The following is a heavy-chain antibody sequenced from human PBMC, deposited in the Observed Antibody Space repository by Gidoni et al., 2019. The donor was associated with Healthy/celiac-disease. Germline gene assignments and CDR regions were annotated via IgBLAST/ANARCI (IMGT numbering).Heavy chain of an antibody. CDR2: INPSGGST. CDR1: GYTFTSYY. CDR3: ARERYSYEDY. D-gene: IGHD5-18*01. J-gene: IGHJ4*02. V-gene: IGHV1-46*03. Sequence: QVQLVQSGAEVKKPGASVTVSCTASGYTFTSYYMHWVRQDPGQGLEWMGIINPSGGSTSYAQKFQGRVTMTRDTSTSTVYMELSSLRSEDTAVYYCARERYSYEDYWGQGTLVTVSS.